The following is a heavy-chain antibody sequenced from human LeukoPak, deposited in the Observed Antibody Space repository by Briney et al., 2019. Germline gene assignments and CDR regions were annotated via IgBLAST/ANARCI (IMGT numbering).Heavy chain of an antibody. J-gene: IGHJ4*02. Sequence: VASVKVSCKASGYTFTSCDINWVRQATGQGLEWMGWMNPNSGNTGYAQKFQGRVTITRNTSISTAYMELSSLRSEDTAVYYCARGRQKYREVFDYWGQGTLVTVSS. CDR1: GYTFTSCD. V-gene: IGHV1-8*03. CDR3: ARGRQKYREVFDY. CDR2: MNPNSGNT. D-gene: IGHD2-2*01.